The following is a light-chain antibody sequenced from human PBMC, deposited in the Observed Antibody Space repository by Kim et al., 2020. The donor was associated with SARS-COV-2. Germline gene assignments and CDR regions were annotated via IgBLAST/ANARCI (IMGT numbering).Light chain of an antibody. Sequence: EIVLTQSPGTLSLSPGERATLSCRASQSVSSNYLAWYQQKPGQAPRLLIYGASSRATGIPDRFSGSGSGTDFTLTISSLEPEDFAVYYCQQYSSSPETYGQGTKLEI. CDR2: GAS. CDR3: QQYSSSPET. J-gene: IGKJ2*01. CDR1: QSVSSNY. V-gene: IGKV3-20*01.